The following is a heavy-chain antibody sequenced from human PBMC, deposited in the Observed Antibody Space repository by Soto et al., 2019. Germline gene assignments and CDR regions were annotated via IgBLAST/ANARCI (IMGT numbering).Heavy chain of an antibody. CDR1: GFTFSSYA. CDR3: ARETGSGWSPLFDY. Sequence: QVQLVESGGGVVQPGRSLSLSCAASGFTFSSYAMHWVRQAPGKGLEWVAVISYDGSNKYYADSVKGRFTISRDNSKNTLYLQMNSLRAEDTAVYYCARETGSGWSPLFDYWGQGTLVTVSS. J-gene: IGHJ4*02. V-gene: IGHV3-30-3*01. D-gene: IGHD6-19*01. CDR2: ISYDGSNK.